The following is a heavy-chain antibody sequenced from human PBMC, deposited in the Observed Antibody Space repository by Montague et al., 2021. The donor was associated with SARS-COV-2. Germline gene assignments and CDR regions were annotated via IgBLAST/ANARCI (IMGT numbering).Heavy chain of an antibody. CDR2: IYYDGST. CDR3: ARYGSYFEH. CDR1: GGSIRSYY. J-gene: IGHJ4*02. V-gene: IGHV4-59*03. Sequence: SETLSLTCTVSGGSIRSYYWSWIRQTQGKGLEWIGYIYYDGSTNYNPSLKSRVTMSVDSSKNQFSLWLSSVTAADTAVYYCARYGSYFEHWGQGTLVTVSS. D-gene: IGHD1-26*01.